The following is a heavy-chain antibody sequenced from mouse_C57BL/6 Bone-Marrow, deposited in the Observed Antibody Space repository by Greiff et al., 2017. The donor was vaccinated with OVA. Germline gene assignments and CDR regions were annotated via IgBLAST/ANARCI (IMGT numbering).Heavy chain of an antibody. CDR3: ARELRNFDY. J-gene: IGHJ2*01. D-gene: IGHD1-1*01. V-gene: IGHV3-6*01. Sequence: EVKLVESGPGLVKPSQSLSLTCSVTGYSITSGYYWNWIRQFPGNKLEWMGYISYDGSNNYNPSLKNRISITRDTSKNQFFLKLNSVTTEDTATYYCARELRNFDYWGQGTTLTVSS. CDR1: GYSITSGYY. CDR2: ISYDGSN.